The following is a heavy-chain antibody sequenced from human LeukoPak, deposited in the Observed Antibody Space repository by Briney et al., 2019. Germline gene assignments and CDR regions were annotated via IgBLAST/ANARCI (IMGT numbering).Heavy chain of an antibody. J-gene: IGHJ4*02. CDR2: ISAYNGNT. CDR3: ARTYGGDGYNYGYYYFDY. D-gene: IGHD5-24*01. CDR1: GYTFTSYG. Sequence: ASVKVSCKASGYTFTSYGISRVRQAPGQGLEWMGWISAYNGNTNYAQKLQGRVTMTTDTSTSTAYMELRSLRSDDTAVYYCARTYGGDGYNYGYYYFDYWGQGTLVTVSS. V-gene: IGHV1-18*01.